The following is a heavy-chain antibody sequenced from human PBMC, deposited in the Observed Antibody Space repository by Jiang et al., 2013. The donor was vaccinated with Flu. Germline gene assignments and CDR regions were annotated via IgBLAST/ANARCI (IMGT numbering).Heavy chain of an antibody. D-gene: IGHD3-22*01. CDR1: GFSLSTRGMR. Sequence: KPTQTLTLTCTFSGFSLSTRGMRVSWIRQPPGKALEWLARIDWDDDKFYSTSLKTRLTISKDTSKNQVVLTMTNMDPADTATYYCARMGNYDSRGHYYFDYWGQGTLVTVSS. CDR3: ARMGNYDSRGHYYFDY. V-gene: IGHV2-70*04. CDR2: IDWDDDK. J-gene: IGHJ4*02.